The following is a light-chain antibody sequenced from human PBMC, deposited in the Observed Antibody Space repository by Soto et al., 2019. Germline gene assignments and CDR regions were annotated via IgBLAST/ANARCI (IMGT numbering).Light chain of an antibody. Sequence: DIVMTQSPVTLSVSPGERITLSCRASRSINSNLAWYQQKPGQAPRLLIYDASNRATGIPARFSGSGSGTDFTLTISSLEPEDFAVYYCQQRSNWLTFGGGTKVDIK. J-gene: IGKJ4*01. CDR2: DAS. CDR3: QQRSNWLT. CDR1: RSINSN. V-gene: IGKV3-11*01.